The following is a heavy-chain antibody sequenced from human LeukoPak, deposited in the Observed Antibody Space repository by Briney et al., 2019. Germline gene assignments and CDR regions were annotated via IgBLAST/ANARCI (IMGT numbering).Heavy chain of an antibody. J-gene: IGHJ4*02. Sequence: SGPTLVKPTQTLTLTCNFPGFSLSTSGVGVGVGWIRQPPGKALEWLALIYWNDDERYSPSLKSRLTITKDTSKNQVVLTMTNMDPVDTATYYCARRIRSGTYFDYWGQGTLVTVSS. V-gene: IGHV2-5*01. D-gene: IGHD1-26*01. CDR3: ARRIRSGTYFDY. CDR1: GFSLSTSGVGVG. CDR2: IYWNDDE.